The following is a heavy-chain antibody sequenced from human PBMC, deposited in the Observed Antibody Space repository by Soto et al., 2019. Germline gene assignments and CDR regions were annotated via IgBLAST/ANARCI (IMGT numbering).Heavy chain of an antibody. CDR2: IYYSGST. D-gene: IGHD5-18*01. Sequence: SETLSLTCTVSGGSISSGGYYWSWIRQHPGKGLEWIGYIYYSGSTYYNPSLKSRVTISVDTSKNQFSLKLSSVTAADTAVYYCARDLHSYGYGYDYWGQGTLVTVSS. CDR3: ARDLHSYGYGYDY. V-gene: IGHV4-31*03. J-gene: IGHJ4*02. CDR1: GGSISSGGYY.